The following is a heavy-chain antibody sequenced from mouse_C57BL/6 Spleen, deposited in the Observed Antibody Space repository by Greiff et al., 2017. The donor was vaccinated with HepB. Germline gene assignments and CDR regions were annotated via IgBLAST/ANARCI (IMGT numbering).Heavy chain of an antibody. CDR3: GREGIYYGNFMDY. CDR1: GYTFTDHI. J-gene: IGHJ4*01. D-gene: IGHD2-1*01. Sequence: VQLQESGAELASPGASVTLSCKASGYTFTDHIMNWVKKRPGQGFEWIGRIYPVSGETNYNQKFMGKATFSVDRSSSTVYMVLNSLTSEDPAVYYCGREGIYYGNFMDYWGQGTSVTVSS. CDR2: IYPVSGET. V-gene: IGHV1-11*01.